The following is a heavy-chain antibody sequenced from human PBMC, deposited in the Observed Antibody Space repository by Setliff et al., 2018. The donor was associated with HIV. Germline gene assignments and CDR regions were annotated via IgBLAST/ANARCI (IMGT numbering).Heavy chain of an antibody. CDR2: ISYDGHNT. CDR1: GFTFSSYA. D-gene: IGHD5-18*01. J-gene: IGHJ3*02. V-gene: IGHV3-30*14. Sequence: PGGSLRLSCAASGFTFSSYAMHWVRQPPGKGLEWVAVISYDGHNTDYADSVRGRFTISRDNSKNTLYLQMDSLRIEDTAVYYCARVGYKDASDIWGQGTMVTVSS. CDR3: ARVGYKDASDI.